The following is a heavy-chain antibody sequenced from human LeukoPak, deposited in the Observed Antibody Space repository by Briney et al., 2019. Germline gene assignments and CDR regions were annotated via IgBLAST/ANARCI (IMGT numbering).Heavy chain of an antibody. V-gene: IGHV3-30*02. CDR2: IRYDGSNK. CDR1: GFTFSSYG. Sequence: GGSLRLSCAASGFTFSSYGMHWVRQAPGKGLEWVAFIRYDGSNKYYADSVKGRFTISRDNSKNTLYLQMNSLRAEDTAVYYCAKDMTYYYDSRGYYGNDPLDAFDIWGQGTMVTVSS. J-gene: IGHJ3*02. CDR3: AKDMTYYYDSRGYYGNDPLDAFDI. D-gene: IGHD3-22*01.